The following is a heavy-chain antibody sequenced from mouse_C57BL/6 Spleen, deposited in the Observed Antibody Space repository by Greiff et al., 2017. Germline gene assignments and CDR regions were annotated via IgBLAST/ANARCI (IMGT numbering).Heavy chain of an antibody. CDR3: ARDYDYDEGAWFAY. CDR2: ISDGGSYT. Sequence: DVKLVESGGGLVKPGGSLKLSCAASGFTFSSYAMSWVRQTPEKRLEWVATISDGGSYTYYPDNVKGRFTISRDNAKNNLYLQMSHLKSEDTAMYYCARDYDYDEGAWFAYWGQGTLVTVSA. J-gene: IGHJ3*01. CDR1: GFTFSSYA. D-gene: IGHD2-4*01. V-gene: IGHV5-4*01.